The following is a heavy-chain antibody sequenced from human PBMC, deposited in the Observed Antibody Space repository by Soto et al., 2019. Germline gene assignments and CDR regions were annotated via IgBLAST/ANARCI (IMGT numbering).Heavy chain of an antibody. CDR1: GYSFTSYW. Sequence: GESLKISCKGSGYSFTSYWIGWVRQMPGKGLEWMGIIYPGDSDTRYSPSFQGQVTISADKSISTAYLQWSSLKASDTAMYYCARRSNYQPRNYYYYYMDVWGKGTTVTVSS. J-gene: IGHJ6*03. CDR3: ARRSNYQPRNYYYYYMDV. V-gene: IGHV5-51*01. D-gene: IGHD4-4*01. CDR2: IYPGDSDT.